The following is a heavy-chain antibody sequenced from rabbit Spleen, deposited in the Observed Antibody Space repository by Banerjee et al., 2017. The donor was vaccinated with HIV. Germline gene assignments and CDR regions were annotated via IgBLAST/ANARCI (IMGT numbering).Heavy chain of an antibody. Sequence: QEQLVESGGGLVQPGGTLTLTCKASGIDSSSYYYMCWVRQAPGKGLEWIGCIYTGSGSTYYASWAKGRFTITRSTSLNTVTLQLNSLTAADTATYFCVRDQAGDAGYGPYYFNLWGPGTLVTVS. V-gene: IGHV1S43*01. CDR2: IYTGSGST. J-gene: IGHJ4*01. D-gene: IGHD4-2*01. CDR1: GIDSSSYYY. CDR3: VRDQAGDAGYGPYYFNL.